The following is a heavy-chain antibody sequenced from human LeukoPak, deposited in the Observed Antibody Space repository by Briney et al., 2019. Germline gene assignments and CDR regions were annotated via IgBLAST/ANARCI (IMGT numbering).Heavy chain of an antibody. CDR2: VYPKSGGT. V-gene: IGHV1-2*06. Sequence: GASVKVSCKASGYIITGYYLHWVRQAPGQGLEWMGRVYPKSGGTNYAQKFQGRVSMTKDTSISIAYMELSRLRSDDTAVYYCAREAYGGNPPDDAFDIWGQGTTVTVSS. J-gene: IGHJ3*02. CDR3: AREAYGGNPPDDAFDI. D-gene: IGHD4-23*01. CDR1: GYIITGYY.